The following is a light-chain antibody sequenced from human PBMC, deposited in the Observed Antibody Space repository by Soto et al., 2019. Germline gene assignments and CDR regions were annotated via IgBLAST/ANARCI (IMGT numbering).Light chain of an antibody. CDR2: GAS. Sequence: EIVLTQSPGTLSLSPGERATLSCRASQSVSSSYLTWYQQKPSQAPRLLIYGASSRATGIPDRFSGSGSGTDFALTISRLEPEDFAVYYCQQYYNWPLTFGGGTKVEIK. J-gene: IGKJ4*01. V-gene: IGKV3-20*01. CDR3: QQYYNWPLT. CDR1: QSVSSSY.